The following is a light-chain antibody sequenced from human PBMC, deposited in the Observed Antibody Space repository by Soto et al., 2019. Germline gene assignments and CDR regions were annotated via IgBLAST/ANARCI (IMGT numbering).Light chain of an antibody. CDR1: QSISSNY. CDR3: QQYDDSMT. CDR2: GAS. V-gene: IGKV3-20*01. J-gene: IGKJ1*01. Sequence: IVLTQSAGTLSLSTGERATLYCRASQSISSNYLAWYQQKPGQAPRLLIYGASTRATGIPDRFSGSGSGTDFTLTISRLEPEDFAVYHCQQYDDSMTFGQGTKVDI.